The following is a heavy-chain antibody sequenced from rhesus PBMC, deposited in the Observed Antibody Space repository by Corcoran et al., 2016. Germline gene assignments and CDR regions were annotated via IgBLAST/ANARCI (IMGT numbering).Heavy chain of an antibody. J-gene: IGHJ4*01. V-gene: IGHV4-65*01. Sequence: QVQLQESGPGLVKPSETLSLTCAVSGGSISSSNWWSWIRQTPGQRLEWIGYISGSSGSTYYNPSLKSRVTISTDTSKNQCSLKLSSVTAADTAVYYCAKGTSRSTSLGDYWGQGVLVTVSS. CDR3: AKGTSRSTSLGDY. CDR2: ISGSSGST. CDR1: GGSISSSNW.